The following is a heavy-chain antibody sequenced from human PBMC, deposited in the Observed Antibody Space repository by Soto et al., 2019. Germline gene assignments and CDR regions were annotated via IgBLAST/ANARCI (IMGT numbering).Heavy chain of an antibody. V-gene: IGHV3-30*04. D-gene: IGHD3-16*01. CDR1: GFTFGSYA. Sequence: QVQLVESGGGVVQPGRSLRLSCAASGFTFGSYAMHWVRQAPGKGLEWVAVIWHDGSNKYYADSVKGRFTISRDNSKNTLYLQMNSLRPDDTAVYYCARGGRWLQGNDYWGQGSLVTVSS. CDR3: ARGGRWLQGNDY. J-gene: IGHJ4*02. CDR2: IWHDGSNK.